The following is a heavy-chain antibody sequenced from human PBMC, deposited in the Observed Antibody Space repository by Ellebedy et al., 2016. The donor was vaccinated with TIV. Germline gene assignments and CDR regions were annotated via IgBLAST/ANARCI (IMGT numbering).Heavy chain of an antibody. CDR3: AAAHYYFYGKDV. CDR2: ISSNSNYI. J-gene: IGHJ6*02. CDR1: GFTFSSYS. V-gene: IGHV3-21*01. Sequence: PGGSLRLSCAASGFTFSSYSMNWVRQAPGKGLGWVSSISSNSNYIYYADSVRGRFTISRDNAKKSLYLQMNSLRAEDTAVYYCAAAHYYFYGKDVWGQGTRVTVSS. D-gene: IGHD2-15*01.